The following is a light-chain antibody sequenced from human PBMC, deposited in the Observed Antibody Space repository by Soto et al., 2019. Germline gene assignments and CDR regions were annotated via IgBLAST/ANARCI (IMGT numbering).Light chain of an antibody. CDR2: EAS. Sequence: DIQMTQSPSSLSASVGDRVTITCQASQDITNDLNWYQQKPGKAPKVLIYEASNMETGIPSRFSGSGSGTDFTFXXISLQPEDIATYFCQQYDNVPLTFGGGTKVEIK. CDR3: QQYDNVPLT. J-gene: IGKJ4*01. V-gene: IGKV1-33*01. CDR1: QDITND.